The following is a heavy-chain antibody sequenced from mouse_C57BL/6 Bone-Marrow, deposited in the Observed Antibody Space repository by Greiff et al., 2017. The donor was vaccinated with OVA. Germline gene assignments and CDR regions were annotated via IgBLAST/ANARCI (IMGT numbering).Heavy chain of an antibody. V-gene: IGHV1-81*01. CDR3: EGFIYYGNYYYFDY. J-gene: IGHJ2*01. D-gene: IGHD2-1*01. CDR2: IYPRSGNT. Sequence: VKLVESGAELARPGASVKLSCKASGYTFTSYGISWVKQRTGQGLEWIGEIYPRSGNTYYNEKFKGKATLTADKSSSTAYMELRSLTSEDSAVYFCEGFIYYGNYYYFDYWGQGTTLTVSS. CDR1: GYTFTSYG.